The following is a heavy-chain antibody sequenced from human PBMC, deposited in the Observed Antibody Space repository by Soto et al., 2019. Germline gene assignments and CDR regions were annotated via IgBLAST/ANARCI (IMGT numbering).Heavy chain of an antibody. CDR2: IHHSGST. CDR1: GDSITSHHW. Sequence: QVQLQESGPGLVKPAGTLSLTCAVSGDSITSHHWWTWVRQPPGKGLEWIGDIHHSGSTNYNPSLKGRVTLSVDKSSNQFSLSLRSVTDADTTAYFCARWHDLAGTRTAGYFPLWGQGTLITVSS. V-gene: IGHV4-4*01. J-gene: IGHJ1*01. D-gene: IGHD6-13*01. CDR3: ARWHDLAGTRTAGYFPL.